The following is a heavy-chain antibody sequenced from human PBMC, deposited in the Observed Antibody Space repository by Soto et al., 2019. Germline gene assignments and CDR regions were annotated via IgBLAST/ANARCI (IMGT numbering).Heavy chain of an antibody. V-gene: IGHV4-34*01. CDR1: GGSFSGYY. CDR2: INHSGST. CDR3: ARGRQGQYYDILTGWYYFDY. D-gene: IGHD3-9*01. J-gene: IGHJ4*02. Sequence: PSETLSLTCAVYGGSFSGYYWSWIRQPPGKGLEWIGEINHSGSTNYNPSLKSRVTISVDTSKNQFSLKLSSVTAADTAVYYCARGRQGQYYDILTGWYYFDYWGQGTLVTVSS.